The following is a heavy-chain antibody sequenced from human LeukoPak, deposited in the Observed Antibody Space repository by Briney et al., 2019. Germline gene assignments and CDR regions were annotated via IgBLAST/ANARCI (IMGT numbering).Heavy chain of an antibody. CDR1: GFTFSGSA. V-gene: IGHV3-73*01. CDR2: IRSKANSYAT. Sequence: GGSLRLSCAASGFTFSGSAMHWVRQASGKGLEWVGRIRSKANSYATAYAASVEGRFTISRDDSKNTAYLQMNSLKTEDTAVYYCTRHCSGGSCYSVDWFDPWGQGTLVTVSS. D-gene: IGHD2-15*01. J-gene: IGHJ5*02. CDR3: TRHCSGGSCYSVDWFDP.